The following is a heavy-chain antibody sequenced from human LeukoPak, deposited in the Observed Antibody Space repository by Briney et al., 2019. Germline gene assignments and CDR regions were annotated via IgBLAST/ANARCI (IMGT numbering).Heavy chain of an antibody. D-gene: IGHD5-18*01. CDR3: ARDKIRLWYPSLFDP. J-gene: IGHJ5*02. CDR1: GYSISSGYY. CDR2: IYHSGST. V-gene: IGHV4-38-2*02. Sequence: SETLSLTCAVSGYSISSGYYWGWIRQPPGKGLEWIGSIYHSGSTYYNPSLKSRVTISVDTSKNQFSLKLSSVTAADTAVYYCARDKIRLWYPSLFDPWGQGTLVTVSS.